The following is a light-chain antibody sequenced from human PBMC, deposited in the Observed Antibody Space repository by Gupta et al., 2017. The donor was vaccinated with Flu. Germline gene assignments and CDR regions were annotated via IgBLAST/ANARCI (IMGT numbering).Light chain of an antibody. J-gene: IGKJ3*01. Sequence: PSSLSASVGDRVTITCRASQGISNYLAWYQQKPGKGPQLLIYAASTLQSGVPSRFSGSGSGTDFTLTISSLQPEDVATYYCQKDYSARPTFGHGTKVDIK. CDR1: QGISNY. CDR2: AAS. V-gene: IGKV1-27*01. CDR3: QKDYSARPT.